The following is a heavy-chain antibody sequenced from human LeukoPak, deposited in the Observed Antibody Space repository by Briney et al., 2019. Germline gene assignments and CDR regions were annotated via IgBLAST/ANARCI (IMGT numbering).Heavy chain of an antibody. CDR3: ARGHSSGWYDRWFDP. V-gene: IGHV4-30-4*07. CDR2: IYYSGST. J-gene: IGHJ5*02. Sequence: PSETLSLTCAVSGGSISSGGYSWSWIRQPPGKGLEWIGYIYYSGSTYYNPSLKSRVTISVDTSKNQFSLKLSSVTAADTAVYYCARGHSSGWYDRWFDPWGQGTLVTVSS. CDR1: GGSISSGGYS. D-gene: IGHD6-19*01.